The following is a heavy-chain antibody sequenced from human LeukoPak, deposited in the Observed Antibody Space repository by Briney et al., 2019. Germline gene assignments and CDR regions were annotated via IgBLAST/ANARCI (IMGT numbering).Heavy chain of an antibody. J-gene: IGHJ5*02. D-gene: IGHD6-19*01. CDR3: ARDGSIEVKNRFDP. V-gene: IGHV3-30*04. CDR1: GFTFSNYA. Sequence: GRSLRLSCAASGFTFSNYAMHWGRQAPGKGLEGGAIISYDESNKYYADSVKGRFTISRDNSKNTLYLQMNSLRAEDTAVYYCARDGSIEVKNRFDPWGKGHLVHVSS. CDR2: ISYDESNK.